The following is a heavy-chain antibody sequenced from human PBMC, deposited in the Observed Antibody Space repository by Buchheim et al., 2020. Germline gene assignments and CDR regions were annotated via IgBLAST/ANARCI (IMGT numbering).Heavy chain of an antibody. J-gene: IGHJ4*02. CDR3: ARSDGRGTYFDY. CDR1: GYSISNSHW. Sequence: QVQLQESGPGLVKPSDTLSLTCAVSGYSISNSHWWGWVRQPPGKGLEWIGYIYYSGSTYYNPSLKSRGTMSVDTSKNQFYLMLYSVTAVDTAVYFCARSDGRGTYFDYWGQGTL. V-gene: IGHV4-28*01. D-gene: IGHD2-21*01. CDR2: IYYSGST.